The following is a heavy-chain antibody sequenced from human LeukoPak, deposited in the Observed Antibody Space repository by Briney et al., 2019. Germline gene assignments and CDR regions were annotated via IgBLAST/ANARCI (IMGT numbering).Heavy chain of an antibody. V-gene: IGHV3-74*01. Sequence: GSLRLSCAASGFTFSSYWMHWVRQAPGKGLVWVSRINSDGSSTSYADSVKGRFTISRDNAKNTLYLQMNSLRAEDTAVYYCARGERNWNYKAPDYWGQGTLVTVSS. CDR1: GFTFSSYW. D-gene: IGHD1-7*01. J-gene: IGHJ4*02. CDR2: INSDGSST. CDR3: ARGERNWNYKAPDY.